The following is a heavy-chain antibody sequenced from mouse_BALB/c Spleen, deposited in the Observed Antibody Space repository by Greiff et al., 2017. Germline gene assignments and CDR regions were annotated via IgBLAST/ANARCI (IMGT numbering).Heavy chain of an antibody. J-gene: IGHJ3*01. Sequence: VQLQQSGAELAKPGASVKMSCKASGYTFTSYWMHWVKQRPGQGLEWIGYINPSTGYTEYNQKFKDKATLTADKSSSTAYMQLSSLTSEDSAVYYCARRGDYDGSWFAYWGQGTLVTVSA. CDR1: GYTFTSYW. CDR3: ARRGDYDGSWFAY. D-gene: IGHD2-4*01. CDR2: INPSTGYT. V-gene: IGHV1-7*01.